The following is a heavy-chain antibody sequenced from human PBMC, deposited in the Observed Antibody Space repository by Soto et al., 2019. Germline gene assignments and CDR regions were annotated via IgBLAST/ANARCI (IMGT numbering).Heavy chain of an antibody. V-gene: IGHV3-23*01. J-gene: IGHJ4*02. D-gene: IGHD7-27*01. CDR2: ISGSGGTS. CDR1: EFTFSSSA. CDR3: GKDDDTNYWGRKLVY. Sequence: EVQLLESGGGLVPPGGSLSLSCAASEFTFSSSAMSWVREASGKGLEWVSAISGSGGTSYYADSVKGRFTISRDNSKNTLYLHMNSLRAEDTATYYSGKDDDTNYWGRKLVYWGQGSLVIVSS.